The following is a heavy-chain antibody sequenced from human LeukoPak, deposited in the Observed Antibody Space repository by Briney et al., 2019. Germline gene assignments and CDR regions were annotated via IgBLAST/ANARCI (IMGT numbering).Heavy chain of an antibody. CDR3: ARVMGSGSYRSFDY. CDR1: GGSISNYY. V-gene: IGHV4-59*08. CDR2: IYNGGNT. Sequence: PSETLSLTCTVSGGSISNYYWSWIRQPPGKGLEWIGYIYNGGNTDYNPFLKSRVTISVDTSKNQFSLKLSSVTAADTAVYYCARVMGSGSYRSFDYWGQGTLVTVSS. J-gene: IGHJ4*02. D-gene: IGHD1-26*01.